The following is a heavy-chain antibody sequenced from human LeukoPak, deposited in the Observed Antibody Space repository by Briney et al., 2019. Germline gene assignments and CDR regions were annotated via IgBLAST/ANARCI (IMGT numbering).Heavy chain of an antibody. CDR1: GYTFTSYA. V-gene: IGHV1-3*01. CDR3: ARRISGPPNYYYYGMDV. D-gene: IGHD6-19*01. CDR2: INAGNGNT. Sequence: ASAKVSCKASGYTFTSYAMHWVRQAPGQRLEWMGWINAGNGNTKYSQKFQGRATITRDTSASTAYMELSSLRSEDAAVYYCARRISGPPNYYYYGMDVWGQGTTVTVSS. J-gene: IGHJ6*02.